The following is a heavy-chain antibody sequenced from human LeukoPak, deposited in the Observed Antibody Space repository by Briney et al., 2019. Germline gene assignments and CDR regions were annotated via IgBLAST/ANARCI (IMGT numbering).Heavy chain of an antibody. CDR2: IRYDGSNK. J-gene: IGHJ4*02. CDR1: GFTFSSYG. D-gene: IGHD3-22*01. CDR3: AKDRRYYDSSGIFSWLDY. Sequence: GGSLRLSCAASGFTFSSYGMHWVRQAPGKGLEWVAFIRYDGSNKYYADSVKGRFTISRDNSKNTLYLQMNSLRAEDTAVYYCAKDRRYYDSSGIFSWLDYWGQGTLVTVSS. V-gene: IGHV3-30*02.